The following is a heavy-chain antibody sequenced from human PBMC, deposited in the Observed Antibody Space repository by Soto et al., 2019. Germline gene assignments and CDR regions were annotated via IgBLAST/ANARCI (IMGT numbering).Heavy chain of an antibody. CDR2: INHSGST. Sequence: SETLSLTCAVYGGSFSGYYWSWIRQPPGKGLEWIGEINHSGSTNYNPSLKSRVTISVDTSKNQFSLKLSSVTAADTAMYYCARLGGYCSTTTCYGYYAMDVWGQGTTVTVSS. J-gene: IGHJ6*02. CDR3: ARLGGYCSTTTCYGYYAMDV. V-gene: IGHV4-34*01. CDR1: GGSFSGYY. D-gene: IGHD2-2*01.